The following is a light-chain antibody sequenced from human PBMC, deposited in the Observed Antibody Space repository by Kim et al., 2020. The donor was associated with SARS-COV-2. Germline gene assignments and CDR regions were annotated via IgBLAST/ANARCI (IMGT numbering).Light chain of an antibody. CDR1: SHSVGASYD. Sequence: VTNTCTGSSHSVGASYDLHWYQQLPGTAPKLLIFGNSNRPSGGPDRFSGAKACTSAALVITGRQAEDEADYYCQSYDSSLSGSGVFGTGTKVTVL. CDR2: GNS. CDR3: QSYDSSLSGSGV. J-gene: IGLJ1*01. V-gene: IGLV1-40*01.